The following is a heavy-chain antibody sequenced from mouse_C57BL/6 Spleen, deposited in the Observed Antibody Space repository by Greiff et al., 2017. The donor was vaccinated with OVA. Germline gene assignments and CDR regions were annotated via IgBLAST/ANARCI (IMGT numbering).Heavy chain of an antibody. D-gene: IGHD2-2*01. CDR3: ARSCLYGYDAPFDY. Sequence: QVQLKESGAELVKPGASVKISCKASGYAFSSYWMNWVKQRPGKGLEWIGQIYPGDGDTNYNGKFKGKATLTADKSSSTAYMQLSSLTSADSAVYFCARSCLYGYDAPFDYWGQGTTLTVSS. J-gene: IGHJ2*01. V-gene: IGHV1-80*01. CDR1: GYAFSSYW. CDR2: IYPGDGDT.